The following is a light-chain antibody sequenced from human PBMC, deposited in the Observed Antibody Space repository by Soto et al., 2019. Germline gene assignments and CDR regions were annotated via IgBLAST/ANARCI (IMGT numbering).Light chain of an antibody. V-gene: IGLV1-51*02. J-gene: IGLJ3*02. CDR1: SSNIGNNY. CDR2: KNN. CDR3: GTWDNSLSAGV. Sequence: QSVLTQPPSVSAAPGQKVTISCSGSSSNIGNNYVSWYQQLPGTAPKLLIYKNNERPSGIPDQFSGSKSGTSATLGITGLQTGDEADYYCGTWDNSLSAGVFGGGTKLTVL.